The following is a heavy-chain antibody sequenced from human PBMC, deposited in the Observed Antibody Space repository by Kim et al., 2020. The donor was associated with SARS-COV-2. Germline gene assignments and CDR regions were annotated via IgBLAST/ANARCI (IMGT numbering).Heavy chain of an antibody. V-gene: IGHV3-74*01. D-gene: IGHD2-15*01. J-gene: IGHJ4*02. CDR2: INSDGSST. CDR3: ARENGYCSGGSCHTPLDY. CDR1: GFTFSSYW. Sequence: GGSLRLSCAASGFTFSSYWMHWVRQAPGKGLVWVSRINSDGSSTSYADSVKGRFTISRDNAKNTLYLQMNSLRAEDTAVYYCARENGYCSGGSCHTPLDYWGQGTLVTVSS.